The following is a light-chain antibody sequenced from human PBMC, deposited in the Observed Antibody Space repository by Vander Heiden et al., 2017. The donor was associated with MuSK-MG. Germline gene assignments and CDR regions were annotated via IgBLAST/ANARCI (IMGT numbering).Light chain of an antibody. CDR1: QSVSSN. CDR2: GAS. CDR3: QQYNNWPPIT. Sequence: IVMTQSPATLSVSPGGSAALSCRASQSVSSNLAWYQQKPGQAPRLLIYGASISATGIPARFSGSGSGTEFTLTISSLQSEDFAVYYCQQYNNWPPITFGQGTRLEIK. J-gene: IGKJ5*01. V-gene: IGKV3D-15*01.